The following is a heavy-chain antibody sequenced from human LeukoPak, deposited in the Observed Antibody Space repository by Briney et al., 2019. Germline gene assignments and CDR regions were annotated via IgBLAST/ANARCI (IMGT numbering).Heavy chain of an antibody. V-gene: IGHV4-61*05. D-gene: IGHD5-18*01. CDR3: ARGRLWDTAMVTFYEDV. J-gene: IGHJ6*04. CDR2: IYYSGST. CDR1: GGSIRSSSYF. Sequence: SETLSLTCSVSGGSIRSSSYFWAWIRQPPGKGLEWIGYIYYSGSTNYNPSLKSRVTISVDTSKDQFSLKLSSVTAADTAVYYCARGRLWDTAMVTFYEDVWGKGTTVTVSS.